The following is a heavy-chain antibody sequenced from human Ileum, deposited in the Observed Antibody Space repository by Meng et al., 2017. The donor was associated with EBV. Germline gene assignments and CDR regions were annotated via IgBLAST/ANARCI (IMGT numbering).Heavy chain of an antibody. J-gene: IGHJ4*02. D-gene: IGHD6-13*01. CDR1: GGSISGSNW. CDR2: IYHSGST. V-gene: IGHV4-4*02. Sequence: RLGGSGPGLVKLSVPLPLTGAVSGGSISGSNWWSWVRQPPGKGLEWIGEIYHSGSTNYNPSLKSRVTISVDKSKNQFSLKLSSVTAADTAVYYCAREVAAAGGFDYWGQGTLVTVSS. CDR3: AREVAAAGGFDY.